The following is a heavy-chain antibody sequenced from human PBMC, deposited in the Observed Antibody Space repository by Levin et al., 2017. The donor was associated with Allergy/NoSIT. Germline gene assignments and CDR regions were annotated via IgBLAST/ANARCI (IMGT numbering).Heavy chain of an antibody. D-gene: IGHD4-17*01. Sequence: KASETLSLTCTVSGGSISSGSYYWSWIRQPAGKGLEWIGRIYTSGSTNYNPSLKSRVTISVDTSKNQFSLKLSSVTAADTAVYYCARGDGDYLYYFDYWGQGTLVTVSS. CDR3: ARGDGDYLYYFDY. CDR2: IYTSGST. V-gene: IGHV4-61*02. CDR1: GGSISSGSYY. J-gene: IGHJ4*02.